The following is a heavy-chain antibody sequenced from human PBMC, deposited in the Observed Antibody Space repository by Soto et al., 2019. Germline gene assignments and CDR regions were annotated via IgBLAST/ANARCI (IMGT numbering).Heavy chain of an antibody. D-gene: IGHD5-12*01. CDR1: GGSISSGGYY. CDR3: ARGGDVVAKKYYFDY. CDR2: IYYSGIT. Sequence: PSETLSLTCTVSGGSISSGGYYWTWIRQHPEKGLEWIAYIYYSGITYYNPSLRSRLTISVDLSKNQCSLNLTSVTAADTAVYYCARGGDVVAKKYYFDYWGRGALVTVSS. J-gene: IGHJ4*02. V-gene: IGHV4-31*03.